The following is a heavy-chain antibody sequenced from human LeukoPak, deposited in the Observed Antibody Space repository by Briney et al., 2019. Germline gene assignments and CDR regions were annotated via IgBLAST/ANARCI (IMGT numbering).Heavy chain of an antibody. CDR3: AKVGVWFGGEDYMDV. V-gene: IGHV3-30*18. CDR1: GFSFISYG. D-gene: IGHD3-10*01. CDR2: ISYDSTNK. Sequence: QPGRSLRLSCAASGFSFISYGIHWVRQAPGKGLEWVAFISYDSTNKYYADSVKGRFTISRDNSKNTLYLQINSLRAEDTAVYYCAKVGVWFGGEDYMDVWGKGTMVTVSS. J-gene: IGHJ6*03.